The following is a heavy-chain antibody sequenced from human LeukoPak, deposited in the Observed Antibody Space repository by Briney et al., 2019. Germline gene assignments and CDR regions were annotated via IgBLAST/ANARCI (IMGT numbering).Heavy chain of an antibody. CDR2: INHSGST. Sequence: RSSETLSLTCAVYGGSFSGYYWSWIRQPPGKGLEWIGEINHSGSTNYNPSLKSRVTISVDTSKNQSSLKLSSVTAADTAVYYCARGRGLGSSAPIFDYWGQGTLVTVSS. V-gene: IGHV4-34*01. D-gene: IGHD6-6*01. CDR1: GGSFSGYY. J-gene: IGHJ4*02. CDR3: ARGRGLGSSAPIFDY.